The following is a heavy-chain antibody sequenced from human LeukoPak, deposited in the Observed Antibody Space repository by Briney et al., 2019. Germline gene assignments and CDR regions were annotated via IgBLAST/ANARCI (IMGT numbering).Heavy chain of an antibody. CDR1: GFTFSSYF. V-gene: IGHV3-23*01. D-gene: IGHD2-2*01. CDR3: AKGGDTSCHGCWFDP. CDR2: ISRSGDST. Sequence: GGSLRLSCAASGFTFSSYFMTWVRQAPGKGLEWVSTISRSGDSTYCEDSVKGRFTISRDNSKNTLYLQMNSLRAEDTAVYYCAKGGDTSCHGCWFDPWGQGTLVTVSS. J-gene: IGHJ5*02.